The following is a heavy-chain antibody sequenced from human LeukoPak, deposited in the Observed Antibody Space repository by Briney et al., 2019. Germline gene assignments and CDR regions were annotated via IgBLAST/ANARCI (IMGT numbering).Heavy chain of an antibody. Sequence: SVKVSCKASGGTFSSYAFSWVRQAPGQGLEWMGRIIPILGIANYAQKFQGRVTITADKSTSTAYMELSSLRSEDTAVYYCARAGIAAAIFDYWGQGTLVTVSS. J-gene: IGHJ4*02. V-gene: IGHV1-69*04. CDR1: GGTFSSYA. D-gene: IGHD6-13*01. CDR2: IIPILGIA. CDR3: ARAGIAAAIFDY.